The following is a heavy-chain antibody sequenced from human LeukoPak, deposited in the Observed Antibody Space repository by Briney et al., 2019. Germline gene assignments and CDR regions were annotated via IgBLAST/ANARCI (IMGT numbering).Heavy chain of an antibody. J-gene: IGHJ6*04. CDR3: AKSRADFWSSSDV. D-gene: IGHD3-3*01. V-gene: IGHV3-23*01. CDR2: ISGSGGDT. Sequence: PGGSLRLSCAASGFTFSSYAMSWVRQAPGKGLEGVSAISGSGGDTYYADSVKGRFSISRDNSKNTLNLQVNSLRAEDTAVYYCAKSRADFWSSSDVWGKGTTVTVSS. CDR1: GFTFSSYA.